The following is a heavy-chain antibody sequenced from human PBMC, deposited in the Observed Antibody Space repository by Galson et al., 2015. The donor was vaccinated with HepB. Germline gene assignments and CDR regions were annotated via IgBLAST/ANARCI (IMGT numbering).Heavy chain of an antibody. CDR3: AKAHSGWDDAFDI. Sequence: SLRLSCAASGFTFSTCAMHWVRQAPGKGLEWVAVISYDGSNKYYADSVKGRFTISRDNSKNTLYLQMNSLRAEDTTVYYCAKAHSGWDDAFDIWGQGTMVTVSS. J-gene: IGHJ3*02. CDR1: GFTFSTCA. CDR2: ISYDGSNK. D-gene: IGHD6-19*01. V-gene: IGHV3-30*18.